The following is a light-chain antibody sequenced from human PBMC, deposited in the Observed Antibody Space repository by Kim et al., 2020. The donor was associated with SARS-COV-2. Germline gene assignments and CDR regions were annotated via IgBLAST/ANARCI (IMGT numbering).Light chain of an antibody. CDR3: SSYTSISTLHVV. CDR2: DVS. J-gene: IGLJ2*01. Sequence: SITISCTRTSSDVGGYNYVSWYQQHPDKGPKLMIYDVSNRPSGVSNRFSGSKSGNTASLTISGLQAEDEADYYCSSYTSISTLHVVFGGGTQLTVL. V-gene: IGLV2-14*03. CDR1: SSDVGGYNY.